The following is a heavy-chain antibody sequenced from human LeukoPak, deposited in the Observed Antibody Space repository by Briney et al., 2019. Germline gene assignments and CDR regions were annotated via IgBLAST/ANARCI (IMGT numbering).Heavy chain of an antibody. CDR2: MNPNSGNT. Sequence: ASVKVSCKASGYTFTSYDMNWVRQATGQGLEWMEWMNPNSGNTGYAQNFQGRVTMTMNTSITTAYMELSSLGSEDTAVYYCAGALSWTTESYYYMDVWGKGTTVTVSS. CDR1: GYTFTSYD. CDR3: AGALSWTTESYYYMDV. J-gene: IGHJ6*03. D-gene: IGHD3/OR15-3a*01. V-gene: IGHV1-8*01.